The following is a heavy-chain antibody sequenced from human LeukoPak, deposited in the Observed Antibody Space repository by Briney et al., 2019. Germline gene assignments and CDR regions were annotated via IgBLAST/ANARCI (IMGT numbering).Heavy chain of an antibody. CDR2: IYSGGST. CDR3: ARDPHSSGYYFGFDY. J-gene: IGHJ4*02. V-gene: IGHV3-53*01. Sequence: GGSLRLSCAASGFTVSSNYMSWVRQAPGKGLEWVSVIYSGGSTYYADSVKGRFTISRDNSKNTLYLQMNSLRAEDTAVHYCARDPHSSGYYFGFDYWGQGTLVTVSS. D-gene: IGHD3-22*01. CDR1: GFTVSSNY.